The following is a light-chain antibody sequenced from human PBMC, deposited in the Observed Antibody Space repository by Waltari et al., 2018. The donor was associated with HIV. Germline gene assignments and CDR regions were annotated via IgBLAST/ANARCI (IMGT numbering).Light chain of an antibody. CDR1: RDATNF. V-gene: IGKV1-9*01. Sequence: DIQLIQSPPFLSPSVGDRVSITCRASRDATNFLAWYQKKPGTAPKLLIYGASTLQSGVPSRFGGSGSGTQFTLTINSLQPDDFATYYCQQSDSYPLTFGQGTRLEMK. CDR2: GAS. J-gene: IGKJ5*01. CDR3: QQSDSYPLT.